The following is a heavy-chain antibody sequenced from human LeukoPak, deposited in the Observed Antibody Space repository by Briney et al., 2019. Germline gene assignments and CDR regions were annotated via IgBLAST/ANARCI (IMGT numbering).Heavy chain of an antibody. CDR2: IYYSGST. V-gene: IGHV4-59*01. D-gene: IGHD3-10*01. J-gene: IGHJ2*01. Sequence: KPSETLSLTCTVSGGSISSYYWSWIRQPPGKGLEWIGYIYYSGSTNYNPSLKSRVTISVDTSKNQFSLKLSSATAADTAVYYCARDRYYYGSGSYSTDWYFDLWGRGTLVTVSS. CDR3: ARDRYYYGSGSYSTDWYFDL. CDR1: GGSISSYY.